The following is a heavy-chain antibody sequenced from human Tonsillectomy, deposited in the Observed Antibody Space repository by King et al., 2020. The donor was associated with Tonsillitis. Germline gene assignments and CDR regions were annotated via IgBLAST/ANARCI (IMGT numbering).Heavy chain of an antibody. V-gene: IGHV3-30-3*01. D-gene: IGHD3-10*01. J-gene: IGHJ4*02. CDR2: ISNDGTNQ. CDR3: ARQREIYGSGSFALGY. Sequence: QVQLVESGGGVVQPGRSLRLSCAASGFTFSSYAMHWVRQAPGKGLEWVALISNDGTNQYYADSMQGRFTISRDNSKNTLFLQLHSLRADDTALYYCARQREIYGSGSFALGYWGQGTLVTVSS. CDR1: GFTFSSYA.